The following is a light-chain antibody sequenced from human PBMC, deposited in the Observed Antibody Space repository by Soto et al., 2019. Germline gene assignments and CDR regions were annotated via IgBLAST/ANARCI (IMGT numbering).Light chain of an antibody. V-gene: IGKV1-39*01. J-gene: IGKJ1*01. Sequence: DTQMTQSPSYLSASVGDRISITCRASQTASNYVNWYQQKPGKAPTLLISATCTLQSGVPSRFRGSGSGTDFTLTITSLQPEDFATYYCQQTYTSPRTFGQGTKVAIK. CDR1: QTASNY. CDR2: ATC. CDR3: QQTYTSPRT.